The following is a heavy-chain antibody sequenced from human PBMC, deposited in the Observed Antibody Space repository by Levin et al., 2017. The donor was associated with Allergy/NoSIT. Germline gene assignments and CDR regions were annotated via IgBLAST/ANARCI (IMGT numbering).Heavy chain of an antibody. Sequence: GGSLRLSCAASGFTFSDYYMSWIRQAPGKGLEWVSYISSSGSTIYYADSVKGRFTISRDNAKNSLYLQMNSLRAEDTAVYYCARDGYYYDSSGYYYCPGDYWGQGTLVTVSS. V-gene: IGHV3-11*01. CDR2: ISSSGSTI. J-gene: IGHJ4*02. CDR3: ARDGYYYDSSGYYYCPGDY. CDR1: GFTFSDYY. D-gene: IGHD3-22*01.